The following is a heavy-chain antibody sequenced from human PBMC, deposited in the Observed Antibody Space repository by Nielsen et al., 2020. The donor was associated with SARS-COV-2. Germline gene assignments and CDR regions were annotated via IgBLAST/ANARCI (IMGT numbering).Heavy chain of an antibody. V-gene: IGHV3-9*01. D-gene: IGHD3-9*01. CDR3: GRGDILTGYIDY. Sequence: SLKISCVASGFTFSGSAMHWVRQAPGKGLEWVSGISWNSGSIGYADSVKDRFTISRDNAKNTLYLQMNSLRDEDTAVYYCGRGDILTGYIDYWGQGSLVTVSS. CDR2: ISWNSGSI. J-gene: IGHJ4*02. CDR1: GFTFSGSA.